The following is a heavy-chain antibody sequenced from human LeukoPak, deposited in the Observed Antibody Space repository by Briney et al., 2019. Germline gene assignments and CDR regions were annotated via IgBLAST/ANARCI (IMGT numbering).Heavy chain of an antibody. J-gene: IGHJ6*03. D-gene: IGHD3-22*01. CDR3: ARVSGSIYYYYMDV. CDR2: TNHSGST. CDR1: GGSFSGYY. Sequence: PSETLSLTCAVYGGSFSGYYWSWIRQPPGKGLEWIGETNHSGSTNYNPSLKSRVTISVDTSKNQFSLKLSSVTAADTAVYYCARVSGSIYYYYMDVWGKGTTVTVSS. V-gene: IGHV4-34*01.